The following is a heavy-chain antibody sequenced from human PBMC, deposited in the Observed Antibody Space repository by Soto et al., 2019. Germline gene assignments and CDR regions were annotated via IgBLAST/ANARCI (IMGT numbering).Heavy chain of an antibody. CDR2: ISGSGGST. D-gene: IGHD4-17*01. V-gene: IGHV3-23*01. Sequence: KGLEWVSAISGSGGSTYYADSVKGRFTISRDNSKNTLYLQMNSLRAEDTAVYYCAKDPDYVDYVLNGFDPWGQGTPVPVSS. CDR3: AKDPDYVDYVLNGFDP. J-gene: IGHJ5*02.